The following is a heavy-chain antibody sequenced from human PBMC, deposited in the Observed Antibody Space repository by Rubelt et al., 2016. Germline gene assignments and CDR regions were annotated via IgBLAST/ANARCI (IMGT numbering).Heavy chain of an antibody. V-gene: IGHV4-39*02. J-gene: IGHJ6*02. CDR3: ARDGSNYYGSGSYYFGYYYYGMDV. CDR2: CTGT. Sequence: CTGTYYNPSLKSRVTISVDTSKNQFSLKLSSVTAADTAVYYCARDGSNYYGSGSYYFGYYYYGMDVWGQGTTVTVSS. D-gene: IGHD3-10*01.